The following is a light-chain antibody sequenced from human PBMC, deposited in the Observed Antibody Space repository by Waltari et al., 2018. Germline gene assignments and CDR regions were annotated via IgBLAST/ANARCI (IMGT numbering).Light chain of an antibody. CDR1: QTITRY. J-gene: IGKJ4*01. V-gene: IGKV1-39*01. Sequence: DIQMTQSPSSLSASVGDRVTITCRASQTITRYLNWYQQKPGQAPTLLIYGISTLHSGVPATFNGSGSGTDFTLTISSLQPEDFATYYCQQSTSIPLTFGGGTKVDIK. CDR3: QQSTSIPLT. CDR2: GIS.